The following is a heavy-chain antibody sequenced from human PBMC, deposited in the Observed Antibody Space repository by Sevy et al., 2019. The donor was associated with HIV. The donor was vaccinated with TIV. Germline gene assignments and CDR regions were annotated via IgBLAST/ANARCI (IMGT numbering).Heavy chain of an antibody. D-gene: IGHD5-12*01. Sequence: GESLKISCKGSGYRFPSYWIGWVRQMPGKGLEWMGIIYPGDSDTRYSPSFQGQVTISADKSISTAYLQWSSLKASDTAMYYCARLVTRWLQKGYFDYWGQGALVTVSS. V-gene: IGHV5-51*01. CDR2: IYPGDSDT. J-gene: IGHJ4*02. CDR3: ARLVTRWLQKGYFDY. CDR1: GYRFPSYW.